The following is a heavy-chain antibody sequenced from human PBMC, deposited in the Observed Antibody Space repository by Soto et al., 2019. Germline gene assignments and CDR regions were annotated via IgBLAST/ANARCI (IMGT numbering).Heavy chain of an antibody. D-gene: IGHD3-22*01. V-gene: IGHV3-15*01. CDR1: GFTFSNAW. J-gene: IGHJ3*02. Sequence: VQLVESGGGVVQPGRSLRLSCAASGFTFSNAWMSWVRQAPGKGLEWVGRIKSKTDGGTTDYAAPVKGRFTISRDDSKNTLYLQMNSLKTEDTAVYYCTNYYYDSSGYPGAFDIWGQGTMVTVSS. CDR2: IKSKTDGGTT. CDR3: TNYYYDSSGYPGAFDI.